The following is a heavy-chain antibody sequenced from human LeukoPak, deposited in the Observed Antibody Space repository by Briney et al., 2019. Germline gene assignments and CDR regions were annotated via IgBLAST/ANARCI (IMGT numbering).Heavy chain of an antibody. D-gene: IGHD6-19*01. V-gene: IGHV3-21*01. J-gene: IGHJ4*02. Sequence: GGSLRLSCAASGFTFSSYSMNWVRQAPGKGLEWVSSISSSSSYIYYADSVKGRFTISRDNAKNSLYLQMNSLRAEDTAVYYCARGLGVGAVADDYWGQGTLVTVSS. CDR3: ARGLGVGAVADDY. CDR1: GFTFSSYS. CDR2: ISSSSSYI.